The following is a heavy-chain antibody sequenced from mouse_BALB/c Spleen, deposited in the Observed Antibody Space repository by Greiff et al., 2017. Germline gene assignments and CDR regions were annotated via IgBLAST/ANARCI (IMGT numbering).Heavy chain of an antibody. CDR3: TRGGDGSRGFDY. CDR2: INPSNGGT. J-gene: IGHJ2*01. CDR1: GYTFTSYY. V-gene: IGHV1S81*02. Sequence: QVQLQQSGAELVKPGASVKLSCKASGYTFTSYYMYWVKQRPGQGLEWIGEINPSNGGTNFNEKFKSKATLTVDKSSSTAYMQLSSLTSEDSAVYCCTRGGDGSRGFDYWGEGTTLTVSS. D-gene: IGHD2-3*01.